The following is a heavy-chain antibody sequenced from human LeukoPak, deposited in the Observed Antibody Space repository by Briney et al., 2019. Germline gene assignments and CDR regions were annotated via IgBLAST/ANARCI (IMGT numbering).Heavy chain of an antibody. J-gene: IGHJ6*03. Sequence: GGSLRLSCAASGFTFSTYGMHGVRQAPGQGLEWLTFIRYDGGNKYYADSVNGRFITSRDDSKNALYLQLNSLSAEVTAVYYCAKDPLRNYLGDYYYYMDDWGKGTTVTVSS. CDR2: IRYDGGNK. CDR1: GFTFSTYG. D-gene: IGHD4-11*01. V-gene: IGHV3-30*02. CDR3: AKDPLRNYLGDYYYYMDD.